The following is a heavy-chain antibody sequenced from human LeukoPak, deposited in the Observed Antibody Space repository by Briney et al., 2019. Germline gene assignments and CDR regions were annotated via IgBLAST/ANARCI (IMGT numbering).Heavy chain of an antibody. CDR1: GYTFTSYY. CDR2: INPSGGST. V-gene: IGHV1-46*01. CDR3: ARFGLGFRSSHYYDSSGYYTNWFDP. D-gene: IGHD3-22*01. J-gene: IGHJ5*02. Sequence: ASVKVSCKASGYTFTSYYMHWVRQAPGQGLEWMGIINPSGGSTSYAQKFQGRVTMTRDTSTSTVYMELSSLRSEDTAVYYCARFGLGFRSSHYYDSSGYYTNWFDPWGQGTLVTVSS.